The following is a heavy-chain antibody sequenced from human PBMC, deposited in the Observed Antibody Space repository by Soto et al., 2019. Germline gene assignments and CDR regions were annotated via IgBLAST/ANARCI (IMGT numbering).Heavy chain of an antibody. CDR2: ISSSGGST. V-gene: IGHV3-23*01. Sequence: GGSLRLSCAASGFTFSSYAMSWVRQAPGKGLEWVSAISSSGGSTYYADSVKGRFTISRDNSKNTLYVQMSSLRAEDTAVYYSVKDKAQVLIGYYYYSMDVWGQGTTVTVSS. CDR3: VKDKAQVLIGYYYYSMDV. CDR1: GFTFSSYA. J-gene: IGHJ6*02. D-gene: IGHD3-22*01.